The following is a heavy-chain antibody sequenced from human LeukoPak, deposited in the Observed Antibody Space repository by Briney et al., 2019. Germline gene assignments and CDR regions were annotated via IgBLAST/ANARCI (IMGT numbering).Heavy chain of an antibody. J-gene: IGHJ4*02. CDR2: ISSSGSTI. V-gene: IGHV3-48*03. CDR3: ARATTRFLDY. D-gene: IGHD1-1*01. CDR1: GFTFSSYE. Sequence: GGSLRLSCAASGFTFSSYEMNWVRQAPGKGLEWVSYISSSGSTIYYADSVKGRFTISRDNAKSSLYLQMNSLRAEDTAVYYCARATTRFLDYWGQGTLVTVSS.